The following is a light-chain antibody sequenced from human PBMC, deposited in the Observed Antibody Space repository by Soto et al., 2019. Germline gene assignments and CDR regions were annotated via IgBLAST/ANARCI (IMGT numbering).Light chain of an antibody. Sequence: DIVMTQSPLSLPVTPGEPASISCRSSQNLLHSNGYNYLDWYLQKPGQSPQFLIFLGSNRASGVADRFSGSGSGTDFTLKISRVEAEGVGVYYCMQSLQTPLTFGGGTKVESK. CDR2: LGS. CDR1: QNLLHSNGYNY. CDR3: MQSLQTPLT. J-gene: IGKJ4*01. V-gene: IGKV2-28*01.